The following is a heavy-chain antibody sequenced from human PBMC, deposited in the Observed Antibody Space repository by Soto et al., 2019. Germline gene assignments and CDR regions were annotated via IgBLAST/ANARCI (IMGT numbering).Heavy chain of an antibody. J-gene: IGHJ5*02. Sequence: SETLSLTCTVSGGAVSSGTYYWSWIRQPPGKGLEWIGHIYFTGSTNYNPSLKSRVTMSLDTSRNQFALKLSSVTAADTAVYYCTRGPPRVQWFDPWGLGTLVTVSS. CDR3: TRGPPRVQWFDP. V-gene: IGHV4-61*01. CDR2: IYFTGST. CDR1: GGAVSSGTYY.